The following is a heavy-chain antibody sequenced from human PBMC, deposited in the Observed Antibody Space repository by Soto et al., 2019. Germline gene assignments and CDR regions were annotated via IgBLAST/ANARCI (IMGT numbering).Heavy chain of an antibody. CDR1: GFTFSSYW. V-gene: IGHV3-74*01. D-gene: IGHD5-12*01. CDR3: ARAGGYIRNDAFDI. Sequence: PGGSLRLSCAASGFTFSSYWMHWVRQAPGKGLVWVSRINSDGSSTSYADSVKGRFTISRDNAKNTLYLQMNSLRAEDTAVYYCARAGGYIRNDAFDIWGQGTMVTVSS. J-gene: IGHJ3*02. CDR2: INSDGSST.